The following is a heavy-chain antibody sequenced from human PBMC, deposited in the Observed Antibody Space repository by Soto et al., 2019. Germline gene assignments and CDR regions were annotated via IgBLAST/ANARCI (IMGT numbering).Heavy chain of an antibody. CDR3: ARDSYSSSWYSSHWFDP. CDR1: GYTFTSYG. V-gene: IGHV1-18*01. Sequence: ASVKVSCKASGYTFTSYGISWVRQAPGQGLEWMGWISAYNGNTNYAQKLQGRVAMTTDTSTSTAYMELRSLRSDDTAVYYCARDSYSSSWYSSHWFDPWGQGTLLTVLL. CDR2: ISAYNGNT. J-gene: IGHJ5*02. D-gene: IGHD6-13*01.